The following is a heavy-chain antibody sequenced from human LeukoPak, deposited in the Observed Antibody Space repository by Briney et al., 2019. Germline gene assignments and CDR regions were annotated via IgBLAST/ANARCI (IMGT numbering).Heavy chain of an antibody. CDR1: GFTFNKYW. V-gene: IGHV3-7*01. J-gene: IGHJ4*01. CDR3: VRDVSSGWAFDY. CDR2: VNQDGTQK. Sequence: GGSLTLSCSASGFTFNKYWMSWIRQLPGKGLEWVANVNQDGTQKYYVDSVKGRFTNSRDNARNSLYLQMNSLRAEDTAVYYCVRDVSSGWAFDYWGHGTLVTVSS. D-gene: IGHD6-19*01.